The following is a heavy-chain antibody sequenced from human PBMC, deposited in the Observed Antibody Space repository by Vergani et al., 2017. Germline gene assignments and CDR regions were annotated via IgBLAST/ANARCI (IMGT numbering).Heavy chain of an antibody. D-gene: IGHD2-2*01. J-gene: IGHJ6*03. CDR2: IWYDGRNK. CDR3: ARGRCSSTSCYPVPPYYYYYYMDG. Sequence: QVQLVESGGGVVQPGRSLRLSCAASGFTFSSYGMHWVRQAPGKGLEWVAVIWYDGRNKYYADSVKGRFTISRDNSKNTLYLQMNSLRAEDTAVYYCARGRCSSTSCYPVPPYYYYYYMDGWGKGTTVTVSS. CDR1: GFTFSSYG. V-gene: IGHV3-33*01.